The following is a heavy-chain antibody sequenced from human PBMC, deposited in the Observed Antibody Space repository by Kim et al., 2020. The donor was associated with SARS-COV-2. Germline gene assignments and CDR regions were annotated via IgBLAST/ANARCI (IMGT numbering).Heavy chain of an antibody. D-gene: IGHD1-1*01. CDR2: T. CDR3: AKVNGNDAEGNS. J-gene: IGHJ4*02. Sequence: TKYGDPARGRFTISRDTPKRTVYLQMNRLGADDTAVYYCAKVNGNDAEGNSWGQGTLVTVSS. V-gene: IGHV3-23*01.